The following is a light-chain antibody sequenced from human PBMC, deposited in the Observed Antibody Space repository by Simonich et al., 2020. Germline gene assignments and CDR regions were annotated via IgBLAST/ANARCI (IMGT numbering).Light chain of an antibody. CDR3: QQSYSTPWT. CDR1: QSISSY. Sequence: DIQMTQSPSSLSASVGDRATITCRASQSISSYLNWYQQKPGKAPKLLIYAASSVQSWVPSRFSGSGSGTDFTLTISSLQPEDFATYDCQQSYSTPWTFGQGTKVEIK. CDR2: AAS. J-gene: IGKJ1*01. V-gene: IGKV1-39*01.